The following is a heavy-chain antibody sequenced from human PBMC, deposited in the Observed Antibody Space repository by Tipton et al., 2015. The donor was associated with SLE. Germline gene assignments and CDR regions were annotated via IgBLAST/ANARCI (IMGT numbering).Heavy chain of an antibody. D-gene: IGHD2-21*02. CDR3: AREEGDYYNYAWFDP. Sequence: TLSLTCTVSGGSVTSGSFYWSWTRHPAGKGLEWLGHIYRDGSDNYYPSFQSRVTILIDTSKNQFSLKLSSVTAAETAVYYCAREEGDYYNYAWFDPWGQGTLVTVSS. CDR1: GGSVTSGSFY. J-gene: IGHJ5*02. CDR2: IYRDGSD. V-gene: IGHV4-61*09.